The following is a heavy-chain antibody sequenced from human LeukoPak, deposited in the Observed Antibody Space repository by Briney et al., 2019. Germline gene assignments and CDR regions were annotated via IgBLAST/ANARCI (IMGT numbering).Heavy chain of an antibody. D-gene: IGHD6-13*01. CDR2: ISYDGSNK. J-gene: IGHJ4*02. CDR3: ARDEEQLSRH. V-gene: IGHV3-30-3*01. Sequence: GGSLRLSCAASGFTFSSYAMHWVRQAPGKGLEWVAVISYDGSNKYYADSVKGRFTISRDNSKNTLYLQMNSLRAEDTAVYYCARDEEQLSRHWGQGTLVTVSS. CDR1: GFTFSSYA.